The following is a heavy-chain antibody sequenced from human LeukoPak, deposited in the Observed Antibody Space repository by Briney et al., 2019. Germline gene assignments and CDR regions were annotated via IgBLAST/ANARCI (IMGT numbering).Heavy chain of an antibody. V-gene: IGHV1-18*01. J-gene: IGHJ4*02. D-gene: IGHD6-19*01. CDR1: GYTFTSYG. CDR2: ISAYNGNT. CDR3: ARAPKQEWAGYSSGWQLDY. Sequence: GASVKVSCKASGYTFTSYGISWVRQAPGQGLEWMGWISAYNGNTNYAQKLQGRVTMTTDTSTSTAYMELRSLRSDDTAVYYCARAPKQEWAGYSSGWQLDYWGQGTLVTVSS.